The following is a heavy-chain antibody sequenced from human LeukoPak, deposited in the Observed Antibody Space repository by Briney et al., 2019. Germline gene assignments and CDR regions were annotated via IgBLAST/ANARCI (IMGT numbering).Heavy chain of an antibody. D-gene: IGHD2-2*01. CDR3: ARGRASIVVVYYFDY. CDR2: INPNSGGT. J-gene: IGHJ4*02. CDR1: GYTFTGYY. V-gene: IGHV1-2*02. Sequence: ASVKVSCKPSGYTFTGYYMHWVRQAPGQGLEWMGWINPNSGGTNYAQKFQGRVTMTRDTSISTAYMELSRLRSDDTAVYYCARGRASIVVVYYFDYWGQGTLVTVSS.